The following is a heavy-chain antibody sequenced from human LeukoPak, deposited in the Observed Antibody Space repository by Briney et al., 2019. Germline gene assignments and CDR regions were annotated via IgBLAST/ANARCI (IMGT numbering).Heavy chain of an antibody. Sequence: SETLSLTCAVYDGSFSGYYWSWIRQPPGKGLEWIGEINRSGSTNYNPSLKSRVTISLDTAKSQLSLKVRYVTAADTAVYYCARNRPLRENGWYSYAFDIWGQGTMVTVSS. J-gene: IGHJ3*02. CDR2: INRSGST. CDR1: DGSFSGYY. V-gene: IGHV4-34*01. D-gene: IGHD6-19*01. CDR3: ARNRPLRENGWYSYAFDI.